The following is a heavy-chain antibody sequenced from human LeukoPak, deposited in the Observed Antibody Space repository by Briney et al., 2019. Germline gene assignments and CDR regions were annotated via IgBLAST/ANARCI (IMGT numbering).Heavy chain of an antibody. CDR1: GYSFTSYW. Sequence: GESLKISRKGSGYSFTSYWIGWVRQMPGKGLEWMGIIYPGDSDTRYSPSFQGQVTISADKSISTDYLQCSSLKASDPAMYYCATFLAAGIRAPDYWGQGTLVTVSS. D-gene: IGHD6-13*01. CDR2: IYPGDSDT. V-gene: IGHV5-51*01. J-gene: IGHJ4*02. CDR3: ATFLAAGIRAPDY.